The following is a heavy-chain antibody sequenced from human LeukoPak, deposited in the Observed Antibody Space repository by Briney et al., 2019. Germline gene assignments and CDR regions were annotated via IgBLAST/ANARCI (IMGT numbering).Heavy chain of an antibody. J-gene: IGHJ3*02. CDR1: GDTFSSDD. CDR3: ARRAATTHAFDI. Sequence: SVKVFCKASGDTFSSDDISWVRQAPGQGLEWMGRIIPILGRPTYVQEFQDRVTFTADKVTSTAYMELRSLISDDPAVYYCARRAATTHAFDIWGQGTMVTVSS. V-gene: IGHV1-69*04. D-gene: IGHD1-14*01. CDR2: IIPILGRP.